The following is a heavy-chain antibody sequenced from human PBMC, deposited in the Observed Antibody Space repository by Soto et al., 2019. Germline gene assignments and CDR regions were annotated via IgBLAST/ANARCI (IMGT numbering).Heavy chain of an antibody. Sequence: SETLSLTCTFSGGSISGGGYYLSWIRQPPGKGLECIGYIYYSGSTYYNRSLTSRVTISVDTSEKQFYPKLISVNRAPPAVYYCATFHGGSGYFGNCGQG. V-gene: IGHV4-30-4*01. CDR3: ATFHGGSGYFGN. CDR2: IYYSGST. J-gene: IGHJ4*02. CDR1: GGSISGGGYY. D-gene: IGHD3-10*01.